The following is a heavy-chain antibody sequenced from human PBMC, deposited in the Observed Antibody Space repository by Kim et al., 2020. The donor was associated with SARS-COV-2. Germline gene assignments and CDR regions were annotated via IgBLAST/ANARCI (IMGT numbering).Heavy chain of an antibody. Sequence: ETLSLTCTVSGGSISSYYWSWIRQPPGKGLEWIGYIYYSGSTNYNPSLKSRVTISVDTSKNQFSLKLSSVTAADTAVYYCARNYGDYLDYWGQGTLVTVSS. J-gene: IGHJ4*02. V-gene: IGHV4-59*01. CDR1: GGSISSYY. CDR2: IYYSGST. CDR3: ARNYGDYLDY. D-gene: IGHD4-17*01.